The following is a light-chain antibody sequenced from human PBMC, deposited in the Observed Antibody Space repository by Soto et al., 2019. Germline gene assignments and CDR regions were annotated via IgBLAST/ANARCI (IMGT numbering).Light chain of an antibody. CDR2: DAS. CDR3: QQYGSYSPT. J-gene: IGKJ1*01. Sequence: DIQMTQSPSTLSASVGDRVTITCRASQSISSWLAWYQQKPGKAPKLLIYDASSLESGVPSRFSGSVSGTEFTLTINSLQPDDFATYYCQQYGSYSPTFGHGTKVDIK. V-gene: IGKV1-5*01. CDR1: QSISSW.